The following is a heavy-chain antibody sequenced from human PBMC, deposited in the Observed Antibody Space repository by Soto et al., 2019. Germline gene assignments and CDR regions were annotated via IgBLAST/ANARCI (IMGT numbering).Heavy chain of an antibody. V-gene: IGHV4-59*02. J-gene: IGHJ4*02. CDR2: IYASGSP. Sequence: SETLALTCTVSGGSVSFYYWSWIRQSTGQGLVWIGYIYASGSPYYNPSLRSRVTIAADTSKNQISLKLTSPTAADTAVYYCASGVGSSPPQYWVPGTLVTVSS. CDR1: GGSVSFYY. D-gene: IGHD1-26*01. CDR3: ASGVGSSPPQY.